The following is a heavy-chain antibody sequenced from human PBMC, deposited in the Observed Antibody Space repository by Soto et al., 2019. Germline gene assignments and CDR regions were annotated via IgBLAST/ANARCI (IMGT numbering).Heavy chain of an antibody. D-gene: IGHD3-9*01. CDR3: ARGSYYDISYYYYGMDV. V-gene: IGHV1-69*01. CDR1: GGTFSSYA. J-gene: IGHJ6*02. Sequence: QVQLVQSGAEVKTPGSSVKVSCKASGGTFSSYAISWVRQAPGQGLEWMGGIIPIFGTANYAQKFQGRVTITADESTSTAYIELSSLRSEDTAVYYCARGSYYDISYYYYGMDVWGQGTTVTVSS. CDR2: IIPIFGTA.